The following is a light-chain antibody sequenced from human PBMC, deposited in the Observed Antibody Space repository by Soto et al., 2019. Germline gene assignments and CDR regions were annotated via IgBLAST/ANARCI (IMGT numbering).Light chain of an antibody. CDR3: SSYAGSNNLV. Sequence: QSALTQPASVSGSPGQSITISCTGTSSDVGGYNYVSWYQQPPGTAPKLMIYEVSKRPSGVPDRFSGSKSGNTASLTVSGLQPDDEADYYCSSYAGSNNLVFGGGTKLTVL. CDR1: SSDVGGYNY. V-gene: IGLV2-8*01. CDR2: EVS. J-gene: IGLJ2*01.